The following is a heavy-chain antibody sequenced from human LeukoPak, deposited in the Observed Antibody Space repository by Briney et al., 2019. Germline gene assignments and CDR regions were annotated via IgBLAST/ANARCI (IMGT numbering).Heavy chain of an antibody. D-gene: IGHD2-2*02. Sequence: ASVKVSCKASGYTFASYYIHWVRQAPGQGLEWMGAINPSGGRTTYAQKFQGRVTMTRDTSTSTVYMELSSLRSEDAAVYYCARDNRPFSPEYQLLYHDAFDIWGQGTMVTVSS. CDR3: ARDNRPFSPEYQLLYHDAFDI. CDR1: GYTFASYY. J-gene: IGHJ3*02. V-gene: IGHV1-46*01. CDR2: INPSGGRT.